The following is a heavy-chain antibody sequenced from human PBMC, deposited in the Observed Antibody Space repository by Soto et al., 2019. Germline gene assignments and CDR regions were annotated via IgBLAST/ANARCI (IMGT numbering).Heavy chain of an antibody. V-gene: IGHV5-51*01. CDR3: ARQPPWGSSQVAMDF. D-gene: IGHD7-27*01. CDR2: IYPGDSDT. J-gene: IGHJ6*02. Sequence: GESLKISCQVSGYSFTSNWVAWVRQTPGKGLEWMGMIYPGDSDTRYSPSFEGQVIISADRSSTTAYLQWRSLKASDSAIYYCARQPPWGSSQVAMDFWGQGTTVTVSS. CDR1: GYSFTSNW.